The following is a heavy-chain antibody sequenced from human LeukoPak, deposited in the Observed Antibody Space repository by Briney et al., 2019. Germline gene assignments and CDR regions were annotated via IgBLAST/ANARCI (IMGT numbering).Heavy chain of an antibody. Sequence: VASVKVSCKASGYTFTSYDINWVRQATGQGLEWMGWMNPNSGNTGYAQKFQGRVTITRNTSISTAYMELSSLRSEDTALYYCAKGGIHRGYYYYYMDIWGKGTTVTISS. CDR2: MNPNSGNT. CDR1: GYTFTSYD. D-gene: IGHD6-13*01. J-gene: IGHJ6*03. V-gene: IGHV1-8*03. CDR3: AKGGIHRGYYYYYMDI.